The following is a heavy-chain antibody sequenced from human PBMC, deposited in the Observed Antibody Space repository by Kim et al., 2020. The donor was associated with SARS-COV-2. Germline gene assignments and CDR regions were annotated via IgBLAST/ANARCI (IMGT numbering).Heavy chain of an antibody. D-gene: IGHD4-17*01. Sequence: GGSLRLSCPPSGFTFGSYELNWFRRPPGKGREWVSYIISSVITIYYADPVKGRFTISRDNAKNSLYLQMNSLRAEDTAVYYCARVSDYGTPNYWGQGTLVTVSS. J-gene: IGHJ4*02. CDR1: GFTFGSYE. V-gene: IGHV3-48*03. CDR2: IISSVITI. CDR3: ARVSDYGTPNY.